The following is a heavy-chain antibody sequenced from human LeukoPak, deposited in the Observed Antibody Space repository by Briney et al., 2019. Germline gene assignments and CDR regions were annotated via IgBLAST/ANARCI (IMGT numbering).Heavy chain of an antibody. J-gene: IGHJ4*02. CDR2: IYYSGST. CDR3: ARGLKDSSGYTYYFDY. V-gene: IGHV4-39*07. D-gene: IGHD3-22*01. CDR1: GGSISSSSYY. Sequence: SETLSLTCTVSGGSISSSSYYWGWIRQPPRKGLEWIGSIYYSGSTYYNPSLKSRLTISVDTSKNQFSLKLSSVTAADTAVYYCARGLKDSSGYTYYFDYWGQGTLVTVSS.